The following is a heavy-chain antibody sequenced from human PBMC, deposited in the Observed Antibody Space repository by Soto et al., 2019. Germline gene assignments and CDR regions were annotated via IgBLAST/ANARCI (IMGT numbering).Heavy chain of an antibody. CDR3: ARDRVSGAYYHDAFDM. V-gene: IGHV3-33*01. D-gene: IGHD3-10*01. CDR2: IWYDGSNK. Sequence: GGSLRLSCAASGFTFSSYGMHWVRQAPGKGLEWVAVIWYDGSNKYYADSVKGRFTISRDNAKKSLYLQMNSLRAEDTAVYYCARDRVSGAYYHDAFDMWGQGTMVTVSS. CDR1: GFTFSSYG. J-gene: IGHJ3*02.